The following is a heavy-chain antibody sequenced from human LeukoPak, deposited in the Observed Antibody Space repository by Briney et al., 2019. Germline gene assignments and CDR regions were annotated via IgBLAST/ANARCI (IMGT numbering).Heavy chain of an antibody. D-gene: IGHD3-9*01. J-gene: IGHJ4*02. CDR3: ARGESRGYFDWLFFPL. CDR1: GYTFTNYG. Sequence: GALVKVSCKASGYTFTNYGISWVRQAPGQGLEWMGWISAYNGNTNYAQKLQGRVTMTTDTSTSTAYMELRSLRSDDTAVYYCARGESRGYFDWLFFPLWGQGTLVTVSS. CDR2: ISAYNGNT. V-gene: IGHV1-18*01.